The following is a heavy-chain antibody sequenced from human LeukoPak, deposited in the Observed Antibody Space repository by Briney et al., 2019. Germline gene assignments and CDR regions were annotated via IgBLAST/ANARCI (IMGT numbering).Heavy chain of an antibody. J-gene: IGHJ4*02. D-gene: IGHD1-1*01. CDR2: IKPDGSEE. V-gene: IGHV3-7*01. CDR3: VRNCNLDS. Sequence: GGSLRLSCAASGFSFSVYWMSWVRQAPVRGLEWVANIKPDGSEENYGDSVKGRFIISRDNAKNSLFRQMNSLTVEDTAVYYCVRNCNLDSWGQGSLVTVST. CDR1: GFSFSVYW.